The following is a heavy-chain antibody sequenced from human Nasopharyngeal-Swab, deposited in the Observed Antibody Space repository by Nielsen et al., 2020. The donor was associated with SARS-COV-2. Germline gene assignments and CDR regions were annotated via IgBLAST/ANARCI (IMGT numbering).Heavy chain of an antibody. CDR1: GFTFSSYS. Sequence: GESLKISCAVSGFTFSSYSMNWVRQAPGKGLEWVSYISSSSSTTYYADSVKGRFTISRDNSKNTLYLQMNSLRAEDTAVYYCARALEYSSSSWDYWGQGTLVTVSS. V-gene: IGHV3-48*01. CDR2: ISSSSSTT. J-gene: IGHJ4*02. D-gene: IGHD6-6*01. CDR3: ARALEYSSSSWDY.